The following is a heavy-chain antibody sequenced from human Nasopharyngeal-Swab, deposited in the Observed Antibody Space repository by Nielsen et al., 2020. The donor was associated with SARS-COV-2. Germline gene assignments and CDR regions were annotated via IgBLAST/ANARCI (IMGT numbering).Heavy chain of an antibody. CDR1: GFTVSSNY. J-gene: IGHJ4*02. D-gene: IGHD4-23*01. CDR3: ARVSPVANFDY. Sequence: GGSLRLFCAASGFTVSSNYMSWVRQAPGKGLEWVSVIYSGGSTYYADSVKGRFTISRDNSKNTLYLQMNSLRAEDTAVYYCARVSPVANFDYWGQGTLVTVSS. CDR2: IYSGGST. V-gene: IGHV3-66*01.